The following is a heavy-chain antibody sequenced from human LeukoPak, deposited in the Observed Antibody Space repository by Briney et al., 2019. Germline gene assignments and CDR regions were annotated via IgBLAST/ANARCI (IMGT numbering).Heavy chain of an antibody. Sequence: ASVKVSCKASGYTFTSYGISWVRQAPGQGLEWMGWISAYNGNTNYAQKLQGRVTMTTDTSTSTAYMELRRLRSDDTAVYYCARAEPYYYDSSGYYSSPNFDYWGQGTLVTVSS. CDR2: ISAYNGNT. CDR1: GYTFTSYG. D-gene: IGHD3-22*01. J-gene: IGHJ4*02. V-gene: IGHV1-18*01. CDR3: ARAEPYYYDSSGYYSSPNFDY.